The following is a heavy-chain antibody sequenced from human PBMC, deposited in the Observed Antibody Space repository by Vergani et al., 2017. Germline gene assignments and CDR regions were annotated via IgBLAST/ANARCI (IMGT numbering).Heavy chain of an antibody. J-gene: IGHJ4*02. CDR1: GYTFTGYY. CDR2: MNPNSGNT. V-gene: IGHV1-8*02. D-gene: IGHD3-9*01. Sequence: QVQLVQSGAEVKRPGASVKVSCKASGYTFTGYYLHWVRLAPGQGLEWMGWMNPNSGNTGYAQKSQGRVTMTRNTSISTAYMELSSLRSEDTAVYYCARGTLLRYFDWLGPADAWDYWGQGTLVTVSS. CDR3: ARGTLLRYFDWLGPADAWDY.